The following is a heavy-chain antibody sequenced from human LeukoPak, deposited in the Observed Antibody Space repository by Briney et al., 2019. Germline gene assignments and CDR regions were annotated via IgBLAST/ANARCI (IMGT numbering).Heavy chain of an antibody. J-gene: IGHJ1*01. CDR1: GFTLSSYE. CDR2: IDYDGGSE. CDR3: TRNSGWYGLS. V-gene: IGHV3-23*01. Sequence: GGSLRLSCTVSGFTLSSYEMSWIRQAPGKGLEWVSSIDYDGGSEHYADSVKGRFTISRDNSNNTLFLHLNSLRGEDTAVYYCTRNSGWYGLSWGQGTLVTVSS. D-gene: IGHD6-19*01.